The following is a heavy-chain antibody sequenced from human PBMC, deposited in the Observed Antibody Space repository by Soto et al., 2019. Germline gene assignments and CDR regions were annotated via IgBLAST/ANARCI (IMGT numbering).Heavy chain of an antibody. D-gene: IGHD5-12*01. Sequence: QVQLVESGGGVVQPGRSLRLSCAASGFTFSSYGMHWVRQAPGKGLEWVALISYEGSNKYYADSVKGRFTISRDNSKNTLYLQMNSLRAEDTAVYYCAKEKRHSGYIVDYWGQGTLVTLSS. CDR1: GFTFSSYG. CDR3: AKEKRHSGYIVDY. V-gene: IGHV3-30*18. J-gene: IGHJ4*02. CDR2: ISYEGSNK.